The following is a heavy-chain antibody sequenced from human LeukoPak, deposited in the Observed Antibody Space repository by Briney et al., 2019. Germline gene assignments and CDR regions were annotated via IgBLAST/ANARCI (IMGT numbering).Heavy chain of an antibody. V-gene: IGHV4-34*01. Sequence: SETLSLTCAAYGGSFSGYYWSWIRQPPGKGLEWIGEINHSGSTNYNPSLKSRVTISVDTSKNQFSLKLSSVTAADTAVYYCARDRSTGRITMVRGVPNFDYWGQGTLVTVSS. CDR2: INHSGST. CDR3: ARDRSTGRITMVRGVPNFDY. CDR1: GGSFSGYY. D-gene: IGHD3-10*01. J-gene: IGHJ4*02.